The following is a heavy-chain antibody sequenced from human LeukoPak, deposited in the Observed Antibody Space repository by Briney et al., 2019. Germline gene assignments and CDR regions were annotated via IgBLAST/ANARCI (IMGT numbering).Heavy chain of an antibody. CDR3: ARVGGGYEFGTHSY. CDR2: IKQDGSEK. V-gene: IGHV3-7*01. CDR1: GFTFSSYW. D-gene: IGHD5-12*01. J-gene: IGHJ4*02. Sequence: PGGSLRPSCAASGFTFSSYWMSWVRQAPGKGLEWVANIKQDGSEKYYVDSVKGRFTISRDNAKNSLYLQMNSLRAEDTAVYYCARVGGGYEFGTHSYWGQGTLVTVSS.